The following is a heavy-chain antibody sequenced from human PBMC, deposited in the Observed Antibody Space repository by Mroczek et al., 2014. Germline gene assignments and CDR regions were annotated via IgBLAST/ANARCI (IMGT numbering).Heavy chain of an antibody. D-gene: IGHD3-9*01. V-gene: IGHV3-30*18. CDR3: AKDILTGYYTKQEDSFDY. Sequence: QVQLVQSGGGVVQPGRSLRLSCAASGFTFSSYGMHWVRQAPGKGLEWVAVISYDGSNKYYADSVKGRFTISRDNSKNTLYLQMNSLRAEDTAVYYCAKDILTGYYTKQEDSFDYWGQGTLVTVSS. CDR1: GFTFSSYG. J-gene: IGHJ4*02. CDR2: ISYDGSNK.